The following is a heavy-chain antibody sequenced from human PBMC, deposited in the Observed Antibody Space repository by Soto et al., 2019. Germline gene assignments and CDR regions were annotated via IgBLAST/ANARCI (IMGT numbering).Heavy chain of an antibody. CDR2: ISGSGGST. Sequence: EVQLLESGGGLVQPGGSLRLSCVASGFTFSSYAMSWVRQAPGKGLEWVSAISGSGGSTYYADSVKGRFTISRDNSKNTLYLQMNSLSAVDTSVYYCAKSIVGATIYAFDFWGQGTMVTVSS. CDR1: GFTFSSYA. V-gene: IGHV3-23*01. CDR3: AKSIVGATIYAFDF. D-gene: IGHD1-26*01. J-gene: IGHJ3*01.